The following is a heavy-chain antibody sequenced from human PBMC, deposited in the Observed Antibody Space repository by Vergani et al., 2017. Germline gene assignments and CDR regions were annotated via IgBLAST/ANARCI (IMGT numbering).Heavy chain of an antibody. CDR1: GGSISSGGYS. V-gene: IGHV4-30-2*01. CDR3: ARGSYSSSGYADNWFDP. CDR2: SHHSGST. D-gene: IGHD6-13*01. J-gene: IGHJ5*02. Sequence: QLQLQESGSGLVKPSQTLSLTCAVSGGSISSGGYSWCWLRQPPGKGLEWIGYSHHSGSTYYNPSLKSRVTISVNRSKNQFSLKLSSVTAADTAVYYCARGSYSSSGYADNWFDPWGQGTLVTVSS.